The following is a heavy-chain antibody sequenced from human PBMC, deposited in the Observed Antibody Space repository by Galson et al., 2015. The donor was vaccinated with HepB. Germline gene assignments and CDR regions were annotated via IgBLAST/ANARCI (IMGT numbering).Heavy chain of an antibody. V-gene: IGHV1-3*01. CDR1: GYTFTSYA. Sequence: SVKVSCKASGYTFTSYAMHWVRQAPGQRLEWMGWINAGNGNTKYSQKFQGRVTITRDTSASTAYMELSSLRSEDTAVYYCAGSRYCSGGSCYWFDPWGQGTLSPSPQ. CDR2: INAGNGNT. CDR3: AGSRYCSGGSCYWFDP. J-gene: IGHJ5*02. D-gene: IGHD2-15*01.